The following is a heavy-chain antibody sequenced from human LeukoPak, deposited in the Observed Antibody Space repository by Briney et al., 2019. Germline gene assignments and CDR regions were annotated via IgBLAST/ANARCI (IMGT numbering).Heavy chain of an antibody. Sequence: SVKVSCKASGGTFSSYAISWVRQAPGQGLEWMGRIIPIFGTANYAQKFQGRVTITTDESTSTAYMELSSLRAEDTAVYYCARNGEGADYGFDYWGQGTLVTVSS. CDR3: ARNGEGADYGFDY. V-gene: IGHV1-69*05. D-gene: IGHD4-17*01. J-gene: IGHJ4*02. CDR1: GGTFSSYA. CDR2: IIPIFGTA.